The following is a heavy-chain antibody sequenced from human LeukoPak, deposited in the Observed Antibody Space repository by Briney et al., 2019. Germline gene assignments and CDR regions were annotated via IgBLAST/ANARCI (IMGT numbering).Heavy chain of an antibody. J-gene: IGHJ4*02. CDR3: ATGGWSYVSEWLDGY. V-gene: IGHV1-24*01. Sequence: ASVKVSCKVSGYTLTELSMHWVRQAPGKGLEWMGGFDPEDGETIYAQKFQGRVTMTEDTSTDTAYMELSSLRSEDTAVYYCATGGWSYVSEWLDGYWGQGTLVTVSS. CDR2: FDPEDGET. CDR1: GYTLTELS. D-gene: IGHD1-26*01.